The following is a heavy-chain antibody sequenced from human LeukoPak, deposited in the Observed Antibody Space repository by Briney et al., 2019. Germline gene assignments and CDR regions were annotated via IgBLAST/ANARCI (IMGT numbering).Heavy chain of an antibody. CDR3: VGHSDY. D-gene: IGHD3-16*01. J-gene: IGHJ4*02. CDR2: INQDGSDK. Sequence: PGGSLRLSCAASGLTFSIHCMNWVRQAPGKGLECVANINQDGSDKYYVDSVKSRFTISRDNTKNSLYLQMNSLRAEDTAVYYCVGHSDYWGQGTMVTVSS. CDR1: GLTFSIHC. V-gene: IGHV3-7*01.